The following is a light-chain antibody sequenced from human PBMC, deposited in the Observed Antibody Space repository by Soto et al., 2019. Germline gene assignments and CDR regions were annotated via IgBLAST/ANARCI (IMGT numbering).Light chain of an antibody. CDR2: DAS. V-gene: IGKV3-11*01. Sequence: EILFTQSPATLSLSPGEKATLSCRASQSINRHLAWYRQKPGQATRLLIYDASNRANGIPARFSGSGSGTDFTLTISSLEPEDFGFYYCQQRSNWHPVTFGGGTKVDIK. CDR3: QQRSNWHPVT. J-gene: IGKJ4*01. CDR1: QSINRH.